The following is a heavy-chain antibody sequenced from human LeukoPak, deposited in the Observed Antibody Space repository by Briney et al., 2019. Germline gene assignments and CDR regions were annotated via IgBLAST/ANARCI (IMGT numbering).Heavy chain of an antibody. CDR1: GGSISSGGYY. Sequence: PSETLSLTCTVSGGSISSGGYYWSWIRQPAGKGLEWIGSIYYSGSTYYNPSLKSRVTISVDTSKNQFSLKLSSVTAADTAVYYCARQRGGGVVTAIRYFDYWGQGTLVTVSS. CDR3: ARQRGGGVVTAIRYFDY. D-gene: IGHD2-21*02. J-gene: IGHJ4*02. V-gene: IGHV4-61*10. CDR2: IYYSGST.